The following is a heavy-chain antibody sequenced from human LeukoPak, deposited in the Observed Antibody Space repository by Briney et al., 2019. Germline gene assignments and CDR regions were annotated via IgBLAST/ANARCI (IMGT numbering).Heavy chain of an antibody. CDR3: ARPRAQLRYFDWSFDL. CDR2: IYYSGST. D-gene: IGHD3-9*01. V-gene: IGHV4-39*01. CDR1: GGSISSSSYY. J-gene: IGHJ2*01. Sequence: SETLSLTCSVSGGSISSSSYYWGWIRQPPGKGLDWVGSIYYSGSTYYNPSLKSRVTISVDTSKNQFSLKLSSVTAADTAVYYCARPRAQLRYFDWSFDLWGRGTLVTVSS.